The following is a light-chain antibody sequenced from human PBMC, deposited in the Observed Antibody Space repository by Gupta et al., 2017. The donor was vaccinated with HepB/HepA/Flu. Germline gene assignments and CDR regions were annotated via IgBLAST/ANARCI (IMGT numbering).Light chain of an antibody. J-gene: IGKJ3*01. V-gene: IGKV1-33*01. CDR2: DAS. Sequence: DIQMTQSPSSLSASIGDRVTITCRASQDIRSYLNWYQQKPGKPPKLLIYDASNLETGVPSRFSGSGSGTDFTFTISRLQPEDVATYYCQQYDSLLFTFGPGTKVEIK. CDR3: QQYDSLLFT. CDR1: QDIRSY.